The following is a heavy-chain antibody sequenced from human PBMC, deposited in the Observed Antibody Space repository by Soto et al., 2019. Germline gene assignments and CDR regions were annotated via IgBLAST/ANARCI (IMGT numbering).Heavy chain of an antibody. Sequence: PXETLSLTCTVSGGSISSGGYYWSWIRQHPGKGLEWIGYIYYSGSTYYNPSLKSRVTISVDTSKNQFSLKLSSVTAADTAVYYCARDTRYCSGGSCYPNWFDPWGQGTLVTVSS. CDR2: IYYSGST. CDR1: GGSISSGGYY. J-gene: IGHJ5*02. V-gene: IGHV4-31*03. D-gene: IGHD2-15*01. CDR3: ARDTRYCSGGSCYPNWFDP.